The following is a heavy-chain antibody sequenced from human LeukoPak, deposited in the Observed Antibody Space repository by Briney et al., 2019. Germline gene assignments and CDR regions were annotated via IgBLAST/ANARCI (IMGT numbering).Heavy chain of an antibody. D-gene: IGHD6-19*01. CDR2: ISYDGSNK. J-gene: IGHJ4*02. CDR3: ARGGSGWLYFDY. CDR1: GFTFSSYA. Sequence: PGGSLRLSCAASGFTFSSYAMHWVRRAPGKGLEWVAVISYDGSNKYYADSVKGRFTISRDNSKNPLYLQMNSLRAEDTAVYYCARGGSGWLYFDYWGQGTLVTVSS. V-gene: IGHV3-30*04.